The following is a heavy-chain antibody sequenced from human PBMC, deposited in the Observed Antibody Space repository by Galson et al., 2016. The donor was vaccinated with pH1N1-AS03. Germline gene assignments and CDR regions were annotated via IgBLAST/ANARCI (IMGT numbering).Heavy chain of an antibody. Sequence: SLRLSCAASGFSFSTYWMYCVRQAPGKGLVWLARINGDATTTNYADSVRGRFTISRDNAQNSLYLEMNSLRAEDTAVYYCVRDGRSRWHFDYWGQGTLVTVSS. J-gene: IGHJ4*02. D-gene: IGHD2-15*01. V-gene: IGHV3-74*01. CDR2: INGDATTT. CDR3: VRDGRSRWHFDY. CDR1: GFSFSTYW.